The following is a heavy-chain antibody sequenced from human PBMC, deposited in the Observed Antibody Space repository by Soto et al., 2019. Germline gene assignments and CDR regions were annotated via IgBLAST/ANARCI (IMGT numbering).Heavy chain of an antibody. J-gene: IGHJ6*02. D-gene: IGHD1-26*01. CDR1: GITFSRYA. CDR2: ISASGGGT. CDR3: ANLVGPGEIPGGMYV. Sequence: GGSLRLSCAASGITFSRYAMSWVRQAPGKGLEWVSAISASGGGTYYADSVKGRFTISRDNSKNTLYLQMNSLRAEDTAVYYYANLVGPGEIPGGMYVWGQGTTVTVSS. V-gene: IGHV3-23*01.